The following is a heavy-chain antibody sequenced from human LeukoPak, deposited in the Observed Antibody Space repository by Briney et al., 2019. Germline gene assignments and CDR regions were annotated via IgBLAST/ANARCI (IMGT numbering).Heavy chain of an antibody. Sequence: GASVKVSCKASGGTFSSYAISWVRQAPGQGLEWMGGIIPIFGTANYAQKFQGRVTITADESTSTAYMELSSLRSEDTAVYYCARAGVDTAMVNYFDYWGQGTLVTVSS. CDR2: IIPIFGTA. J-gene: IGHJ4*02. D-gene: IGHD5-18*01. CDR1: GGTFSSYA. V-gene: IGHV1-69*13. CDR3: ARAGVDTAMVNYFDY.